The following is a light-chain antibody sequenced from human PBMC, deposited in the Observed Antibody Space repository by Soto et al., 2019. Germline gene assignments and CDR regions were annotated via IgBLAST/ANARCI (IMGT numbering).Light chain of an antibody. J-gene: IGLJ2*01. Sequence: QSALTQPASVSGSPGQSITISCTGTSSDVGGYNYVSWYQQHPGKAPNLMIYEVSNRPSGVSNRFSGSKSGNAASLTISGLQPEDEADYYCSSYTSSSTYVIFGGGTKVTVL. CDR2: EVS. CDR3: SSYTSSSTYVI. CDR1: SSDVGGYNY. V-gene: IGLV2-14*01.